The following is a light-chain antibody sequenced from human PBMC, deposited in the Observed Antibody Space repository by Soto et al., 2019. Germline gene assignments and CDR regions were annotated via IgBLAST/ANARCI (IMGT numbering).Light chain of an antibody. CDR2: EVT. V-gene: IGLV2-14*01. CDR3: SSYKSSSTGDV. Sequence: QSALTQPASVSGSPGQSITISCSGTSSDVGGYNYVSWYQQHPGKAPKLMIYEVTNRPSGVSNRFSGSKSGNTASLTISGLEDEDEADYYCSSYKSSSTGDVFGYGTKLTVL. CDR1: SSDVGGYNY. J-gene: IGLJ2*01.